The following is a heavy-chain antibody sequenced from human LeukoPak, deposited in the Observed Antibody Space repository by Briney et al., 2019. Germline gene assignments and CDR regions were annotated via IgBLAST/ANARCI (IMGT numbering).Heavy chain of an antibody. CDR1: GYTFTSYA. CDR3: ALDKVADSSGYHAFDI. D-gene: IGHD3-22*01. Sequence: ASVKVSCKASGYTFTSYAMNWVRQAPGQGLEWMGCINTNTGNPTYAQGFTGRFVFSLDTSVSTAYLQISSLKAEDTAVYYCALDKVADSSGYHAFDIWGQGTMVTVSS. CDR2: INTNTGNP. V-gene: IGHV7-4-1*02. J-gene: IGHJ3*02.